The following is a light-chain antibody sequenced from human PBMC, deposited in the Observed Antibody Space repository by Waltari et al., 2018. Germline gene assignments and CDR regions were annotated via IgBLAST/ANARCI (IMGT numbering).Light chain of an antibody. V-gene: IGKV4-1*01. CDR2: WAS. J-gene: IGKJ5*01. CDR3: QQCYVNPIT. Sequence: DIVMTQSPDSLAVSLGERATINCKSSQNLLYPSNKNYLSWYQQKPGQPPKLLIYWASARQSGVPDRFSGSGSGTDFTLTISSVQAEDVAVYYCQQCYVNPITFGQGTRLEIK. CDR1: QNLLYPSNKNY.